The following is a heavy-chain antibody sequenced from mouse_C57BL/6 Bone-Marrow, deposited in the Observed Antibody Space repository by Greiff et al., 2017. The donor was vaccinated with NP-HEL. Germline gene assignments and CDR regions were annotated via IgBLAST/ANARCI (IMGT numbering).Heavy chain of an antibody. J-gene: IGHJ4*01. CDR2: INPYNGGT. CDR1: GYTFTDYY. V-gene: IGHV1-19*01. Sequence: EVQLQQSGPVLVKPGASVKMSCKASGYTFTDYYMNWVKQSHGKSLEWIGVINPYNGGTSYNQKFKGKATLTVDKSSSTAYMELNSLTSEDSAVYYCARNGFEYYYAMDYWGQGTSVTVSS. CDR3: ARNGFEYYYAMDY.